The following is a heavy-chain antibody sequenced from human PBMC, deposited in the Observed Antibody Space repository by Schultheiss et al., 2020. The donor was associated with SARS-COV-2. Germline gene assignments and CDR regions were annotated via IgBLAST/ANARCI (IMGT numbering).Heavy chain of an antibody. CDR3: AKEVEIVVVPAAQYYYYGMDV. CDR1: GFTFSSYA. Sequence: GGSLRLSCAASGFTFSSYAMHWVRQAPGKGLEWVSAISGSGGSTYYADSVKGRFTISRDNSKNTLYLQMNSLRAEDTAVYYCAKEVEIVVVPAAQYYYYGMDVWGQGTTVTVSS. V-gene: IGHV3-23*01. CDR2: ISGSGGST. J-gene: IGHJ6*02. D-gene: IGHD2-2*01.